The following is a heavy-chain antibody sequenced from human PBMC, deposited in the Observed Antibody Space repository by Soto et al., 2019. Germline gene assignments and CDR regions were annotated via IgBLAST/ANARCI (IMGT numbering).Heavy chain of an antibody. CDR3: ARDMVRGVTKH. CDR1: GGSISSYY. Sequence: SETLSLTCTVSGGSISSYYWSWIRQPPGKGLEWIGYIYYSGSTDYNPSLKSRVTISIDTSKNQFSLKLNSVTAADTAVYYCARDMVRGVTKHWGQGTLVTVSS. J-gene: IGHJ4*02. V-gene: IGHV4-59*12. CDR2: IYYSGST. D-gene: IGHD3-10*01.